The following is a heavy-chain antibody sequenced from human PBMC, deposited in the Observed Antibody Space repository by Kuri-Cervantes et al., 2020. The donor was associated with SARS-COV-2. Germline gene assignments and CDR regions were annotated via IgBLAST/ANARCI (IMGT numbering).Heavy chain of an antibody. D-gene: IGHD3-16*01. V-gene: IGHV3-7*01. J-gene: IGHJ6*03. CDR1: GFTFSSHC. CDR3: ASLLSGGGAHLYFFYMDA. Sequence: GESLKISCTASGFTFSSHCMSWVRQAPGKGLEWVANIKEDGSEKHYVDSVKGRFTISRDNAENSLYLQMNSLRAEDTAVYYCASLLSGGGAHLYFFYMDAWGKGTSVTDSS. CDR2: IKEDGSEK.